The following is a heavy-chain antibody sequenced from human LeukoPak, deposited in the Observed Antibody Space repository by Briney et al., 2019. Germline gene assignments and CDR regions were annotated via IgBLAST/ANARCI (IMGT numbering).Heavy chain of an antibody. Sequence: GASVNVSCKASGYTFTSYGISWVRQAPGQGLEGMGWIRAYNGNTNYAQKLQGRVTMTTDTSTSTAYMELRSLRSDDTAVYYCARDLFQVVPAAMGLGAFDIWGQGTMVTVSS. D-gene: IGHD2-2*01. CDR3: ARDLFQVVPAAMGLGAFDI. J-gene: IGHJ3*02. V-gene: IGHV1-18*04. CDR2: IRAYNGNT. CDR1: GYTFTSYG.